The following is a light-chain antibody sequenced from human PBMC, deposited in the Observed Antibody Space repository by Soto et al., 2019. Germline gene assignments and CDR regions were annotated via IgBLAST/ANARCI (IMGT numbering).Light chain of an antibody. CDR2: DAS. Sequence: DIQMTQSPSTLSASVGDRVTITCRASQSISSWLAWYQQKPGKAPKLLIYDASSLESGVPSRFSGSGSGTEFTLTISSLQHDDFATYYCQQYNSYRSSWTFGQGTK. J-gene: IGKJ1*01. CDR1: QSISSW. CDR3: QQYNSYRSSWT. V-gene: IGKV1-5*01.